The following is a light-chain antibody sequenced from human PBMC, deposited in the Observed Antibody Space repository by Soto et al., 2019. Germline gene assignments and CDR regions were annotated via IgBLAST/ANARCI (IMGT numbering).Light chain of an antibody. CDR2: AAA. CDR1: QSITTY. CDR3: QQADDAPPT. V-gene: IGKV1-39*01. J-gene: IGKJ1*01. Sequence: DLQMTQSPYSLSASVGDRVTITCRASQSITTYLNWYQQTSGEAPKLLIYAAARLQTGVPSRFSGRGSGTDFALTISSLQPEDFAAYYCQQADDAPPTFGQGTKVEIK.